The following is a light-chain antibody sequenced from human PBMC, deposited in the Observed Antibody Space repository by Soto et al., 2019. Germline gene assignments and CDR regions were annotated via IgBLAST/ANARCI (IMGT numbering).Light chain of an antibody. V-gene: IGKV1-5*01. Sequence: DIQMTQSPSTLSASVGDRVTITCRASQSIGDWLAWYQQRPGQPPTLLIYDASVSASGIPTRFSGSGSGTEFTRTITGLQPDDFATYYCQQYNSFSLSTFGRGTKVEIK. J-gene: IGKJ2*01. CDR2: DAS. CDR3: QQYNSFSLST. CDR1: QSIGDW.